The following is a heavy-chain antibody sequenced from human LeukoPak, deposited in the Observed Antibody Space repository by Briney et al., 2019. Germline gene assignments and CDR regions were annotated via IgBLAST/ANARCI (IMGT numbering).Heavy chain of an antibody. D-gene: IGHD3-10*01. J-gene: IGHJ4*02. V-gene: IGHV3-30-3*01. CDR2: ISYDGSNK. CDR1: GFTFSSYA. CDR3: ARASGFGELLPRVY. Sequence: PGGSLRLSCAASGFTFSSYAMHWVRQAPGKGLEWVAVISYDGSNKYYADSVKGRFTISRDNSKNTLYLQMNSLRAEDTAVYYCARASGFGELLPRVYWGQGTLVTVSS.